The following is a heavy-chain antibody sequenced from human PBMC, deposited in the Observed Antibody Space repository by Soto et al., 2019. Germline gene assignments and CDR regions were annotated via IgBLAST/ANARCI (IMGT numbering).Heavy chain of an antibody. J-gene: IGHJ4*02. CDR3: ARGGIAAAGSGAYFDY. CDR1: GGSFSGYY. Sequence: SETLSLTCAVYGGSFSGYYWSWIRQPPGKGPEWIGEINHSGSTNYNPSLKSRVTISVDTSKNQFSLKLSSVTAADTAVYYCARGGIAAAGSGAYFDYWGQGTLVTVSS. V-gene: IGHV4-34*01. CDR2: INHSGST. D-gene: IGHD6-13*01.